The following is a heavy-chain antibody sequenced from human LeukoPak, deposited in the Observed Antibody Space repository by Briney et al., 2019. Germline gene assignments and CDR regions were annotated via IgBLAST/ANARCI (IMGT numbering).Heavy chain of an antibody. CDR1: GYTFTGYY. CDR2: INPNSGGT. V-gene: IGHV1-2*06. Sequence: ASVKVSCKASGYTFTGYYMHWVRQAPGQGLEWMGRINPNSGGTNYAQKFQGRVTMTRDTSISTAYMELSRLRSDDTAVYYCARRGPPAYSGSYYVDYWGQGTLVTVSP. D-gene: IGHD1-26*01. J-gene: IGHJ4*02. CDR3: ARRGPPAYSGSYYVDY.